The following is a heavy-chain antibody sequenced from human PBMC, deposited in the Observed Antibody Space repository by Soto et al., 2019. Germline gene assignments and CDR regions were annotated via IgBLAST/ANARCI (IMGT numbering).Heavy chain of an antibody. V-gene: IGHV3-21*01. J-gene: IGHJ4*02. Sequence: SLRLSCAASGFTFSSYSMHWVHQAPGKGLEWVSSIGTRSDIYYADSVKGRFTISRDNAKNSLSLQMNSMTAEDTAVYYCARESAGLDYWGQGTLVTVSS. CDR1: GFTFSSYS. CDR3: ARESAGLDY. CDR2: IGTRSDI.